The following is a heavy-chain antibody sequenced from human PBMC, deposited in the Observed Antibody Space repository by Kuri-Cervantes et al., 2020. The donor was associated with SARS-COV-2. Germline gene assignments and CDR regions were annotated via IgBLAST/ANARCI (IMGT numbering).Heavy chain of an antibody. D-gene: IGHD4-17*01. Sequence: SETLSLTCAVSGDSVSGYFWSWIRQPADKGLEWIGRIFTIGSTNYNPSLESRVTMSVDTSKNQVSLRLTSVTAADTAIYYCARDWNDYGYYWGQGILVTVSS. CDR3: ARDWNDYGYY. CDR2: IFTIGST. J-gene: IGHJ4*02. V-gene: IGHV4-4*07. CDR1: GDSVSGYF.